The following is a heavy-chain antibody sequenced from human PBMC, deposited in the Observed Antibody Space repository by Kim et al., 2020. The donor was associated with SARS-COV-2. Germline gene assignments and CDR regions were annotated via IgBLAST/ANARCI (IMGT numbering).Heavy chain of an antibody. CDR1: GFTFGDYA. Sequence: GGSLRLSCTASGFTFGDYAMSWFRQAPGKGLEWVGFIRSKAYGGTTEYAASVKGRFTISRDDSKSIAYLQMNSLKTEDTAVYYCTRDRAYCGGDCYSAGDAFDIWGQGTMVTVSS. V-gene: IGHV3-49*03. J-gene: IGHJ3*02. CDR3: TRDRAYCGGDCYSAGDAFDI. CDR2: IRSKAYGGTT. D-gene: IGHD2-21*02.